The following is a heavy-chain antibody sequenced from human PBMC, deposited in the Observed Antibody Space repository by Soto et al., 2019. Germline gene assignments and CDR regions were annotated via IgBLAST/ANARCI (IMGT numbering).Heavy chain of an antibody. Sequence: EVQLVESGGGLVQPGGSLRLSCAASGFTFSSYWMSWVRQAPGKGLEWVASIKQDGSEKNYVDSLKGRFTISRDNAKNSLYLQMNSLRAEDTAVYYCARDPGRPNYWDQGTLVTVSS. CDR2: IKQDGSEK. J-gene: IGHJ4*02. CDR3: ARDPGRPNY. D-gene: IGHD3-10*01. CDR1: GFTFSSYW. V-gene: IGHV3-7*01.